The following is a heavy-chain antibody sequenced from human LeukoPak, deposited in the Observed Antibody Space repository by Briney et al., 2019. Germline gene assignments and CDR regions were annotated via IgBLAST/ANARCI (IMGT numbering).Heavy chain of an antibody. D-gene: IGHD1-26*01. Sequence: GGSLRLSCAASGFTFSNYAMHWVRQAPGKGLEWVAVVSAAGSNGYSADSVKGRFTISRDNSKNTLYLQMNSLRAEDTAMFYCTRDYGSFTDFDSWGQGTLVTVSS. J-gene: IGHJ4*02. CDR1: GFTFSNYA. CDR2: VSAAGSNG. CDR3: TRDYGSFTDFDS. V-gene: IGHV3-30-3*01.